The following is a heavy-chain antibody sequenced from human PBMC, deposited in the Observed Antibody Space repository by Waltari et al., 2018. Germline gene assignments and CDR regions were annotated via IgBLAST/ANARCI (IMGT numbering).Heavy chain of an antibody. CDR2: ISYDGTTK. V-gene: IGHV3-30-3*01. J-gene: IGHJ4*02. CDR3: ARDLSQRYGIDY. Sequence: QVQLVESGGGVVQPGRSLRLSCAASGFTFSSYAIHWVRQAPGKGLEWVAFISYDGTTKYYADSVKGRFTISRDNSKNTLYLQMNSLSAEDTALYYCARDLSQRYGIDYWGQGTLVTVTS. D-gene: IGHD3-16*01. CDR1: GFTFSSYA.